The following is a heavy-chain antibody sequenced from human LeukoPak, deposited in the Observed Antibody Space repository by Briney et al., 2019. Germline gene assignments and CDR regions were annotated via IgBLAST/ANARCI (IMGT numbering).Heavy chain of an antibody. CDR2: IYYSGST. V-gene: IGHV4-39*07. CDR1: GGSISSSSYY. CDR3: ARVFYLSAYGDYEAAIDAFDI. J-gene: IGHJ3*02. D-gene: IGHD4-17*01. Sequence: NPSETLSLTCTVSGGSISSSSYYSGWIRQPPGKGLEWIGSIYYSGSTYYNPSLKSRVTISVDTSKNQFSLKLSSVTAADTAVYYCARVFYLSAYGDYEAAIDAFDIWGQGTMVTVSS.